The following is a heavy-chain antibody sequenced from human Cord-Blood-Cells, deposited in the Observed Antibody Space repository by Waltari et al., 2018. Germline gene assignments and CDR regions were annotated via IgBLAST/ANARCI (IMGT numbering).Heavy chain of an antibody. V-gene: IGHV3-30*02. CDR2: IRYDGSNK. CDR3: AKVYGSGSYDAFDI. Sequence: QVQLVAAGGGGVQPGGALRLSCAASGFTVSSFRMQRVRAAPGKGLEWVAFIRYDGSNKYYADSVKGRFTISRDNSKNTLYLQMNSLRAEDTAVYYCAKVYGSGSYDAFDIWGQGTMVTVSS. CDR1: GFTVSSFR. J-gene: IGHJ3*02. D-gene: IGHD3-10*01.